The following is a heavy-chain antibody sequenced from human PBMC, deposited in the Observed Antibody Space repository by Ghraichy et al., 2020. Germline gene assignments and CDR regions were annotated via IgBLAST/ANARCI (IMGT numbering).Heavy chain of an antibody. D-gene: IGHD3-16*02. CDR2: INPISGAT. V-gene: IGHV1-2*06. CDR3: ARGVIPATAGWYFDL. Sequence: ASVKVSCKASGYTFTGHHVHGVRQAPGQGLEWMGRINPISGATNYAQNFQGGVTMTSDTSIITAYMDLSRLTSDDTAVYYCARGVIPATAGWYFDLWGRGSLVTVSS. J-gene: IGHJ2*01. CDR1: GYTFTGHH.